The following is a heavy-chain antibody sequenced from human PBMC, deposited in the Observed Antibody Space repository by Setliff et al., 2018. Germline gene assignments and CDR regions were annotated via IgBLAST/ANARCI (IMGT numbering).Heavy chain of an antibody. CDR3: ATGDFYYYMVV. Sequence: SETLSLTCTVSGGSISSHYWSWIRQPPGKGLEWIGYXXXXXXXXXXXXLKSXXXISVDTSKNQFSLKLSSVTAADTAVYFCATGDFYYYMVVWGKGTTVTVSS. V-gene: IGHV4-59*11. CDR1: GGSISSHY. J-gene: IGHJ6*03. CDR2: XXXXXXX.